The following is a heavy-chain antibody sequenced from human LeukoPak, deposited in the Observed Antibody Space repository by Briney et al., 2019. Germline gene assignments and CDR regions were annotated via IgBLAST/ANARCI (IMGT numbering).Heavy chain of an antibody. CDR1: GFTFSNAW. Sequence: GGSLRLSCAASGFTFSNAWMNWVRQAPGRGLEWVGRIKSKTDGGTTDYAAPVKGRFTISRDESENTLYLQMNSLKNEDTAVYFCTTDGLRYMTSTGTLYGMDVWGQGTTVTVSS. J-gene: IGHJ6*02. D-gene: IGHD1-7*01. CDR3: TTDGLRYMTSTGTLYGMDV. CDR2: IKSKTDGGTT. V-gene: IGHV3-15*07.